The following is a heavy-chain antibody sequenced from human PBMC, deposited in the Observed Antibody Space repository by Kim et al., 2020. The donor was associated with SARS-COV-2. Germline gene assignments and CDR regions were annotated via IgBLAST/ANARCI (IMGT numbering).Heavy chain of an antibody. J-gene: IGHJ4*02. D-gene: IGHD3-22*01. V-gene: IGHV3-74*01. CDR1: GFSISRSW. Sequence: GGSLRLSCAASGFSISRSWMYWVRQGPGKGLVGVSRIGDDGIGTWYADSVKGRFTISRDNAKNTHYLQMNSLRAEDTALYYCVKDSSAYHWGQGTLVTVSS. CDR3: VKDSSAYH. CDR2: IGDDGIGT.